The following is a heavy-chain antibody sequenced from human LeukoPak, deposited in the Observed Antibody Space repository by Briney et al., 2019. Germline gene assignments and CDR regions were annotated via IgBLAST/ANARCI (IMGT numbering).Heavy chain of an antibody. CDR3: ARGSPLWFGESYYGMDV. D-gene: IGHD3-10*01. CDR2: MNPNSGNT. J-gene: IGHJ6*02. CDR1: GYTFTSYD. Sequence: ASVKVSCKASGYTFTSYDINWVRQATGQGLEWMGWMNPNSGNTGYAQKFQGRVTMTRNTSISTAYMELSSLRSEDTAVYYCARGSPLWFGESYYGMDVWGQGTTVTVSS. V-gene: IGHV1-8*01.